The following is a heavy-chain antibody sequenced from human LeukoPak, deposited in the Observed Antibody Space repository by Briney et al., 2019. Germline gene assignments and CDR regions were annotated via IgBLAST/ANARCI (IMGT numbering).Heavy chain of an antibody. CDR1: GFTFSSYG. V-gene: IGHV3-33*06. D-gene: IGHD3-22*01. J-gene: IGHJ4*02. CDR2: IWYDGSNK. Sequence: PGGSLRLSCAASGFTFSSYGMHWVRQAPGKGLEWVAVIWYDGSNKYYADSVKGRFTISRDNSKNTLYLQMNSLSAEDTAVYYCAKSDSSGYYYAEGGSFDYWGQGTLVTVSS. CDR3: AKSDSSGYYYAEGGSFDY.